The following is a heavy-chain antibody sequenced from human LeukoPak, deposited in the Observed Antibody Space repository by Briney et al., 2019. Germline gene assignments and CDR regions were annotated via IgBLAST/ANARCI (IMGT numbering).Heavy chain of an antibody. J-gene: IGHJ4*02. CDR3: AKGASDIVVATSIYYFDY. V-gene: IGHV3-21*01. CDR1: GFTFSSYS. Sequence: GGSLRLSCAASGFTFSSYSMNWVRQAPGKGLEWVSSISSSSSYIYYADSVKGRFTIYRDNAKNSLYLQMNSLRAEDTAVYYCAKGASDIVVATSIYYFDYWGQGTLVTVSS. D-gene: IGHD2-2*01. CDR2: ISSSSSYI.